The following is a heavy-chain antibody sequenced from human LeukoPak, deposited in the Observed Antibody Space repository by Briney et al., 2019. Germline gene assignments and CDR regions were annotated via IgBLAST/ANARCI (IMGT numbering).Heavy chain of an antibody. Sequence: ASVKVSCKASGYISTGYGFTWVRQAPGQGLEWMGWISAYSDNANYAQNLQGRVTMTTDTSTSTAYMELRSLRSDDTAVYYCARTTAWARTKFDYWGQGTLVTVSS. CDR3: ARTTAWARTKFDY. CDR1: GYISTGYG. V-gene: IGHV1-18*01. CDR2: ISAYSDNA. J-gene: IGHJ4*02. D-gene: IGHD1-14*01.